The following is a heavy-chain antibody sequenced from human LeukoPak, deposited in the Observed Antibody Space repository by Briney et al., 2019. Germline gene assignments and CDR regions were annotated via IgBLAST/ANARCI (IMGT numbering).Heavy chain of an antibody. D-gene: IGHD2-2*01. CDR1: GFTFSSYA. V-gene: IGHV3-30*04. CDR2: ISYDGSNK. Sequence: PGGSLRLSCAASGFTFSSYAMHWVRQAPGKGLEWVAVISYDGSNKYYADSVKGRFTISRDNAKNSLYLQMNSLRAEDTAVYYCARDPRSCSSTSCYLDYGMDVWGQGTTVTVSS. CDR3: ARDPRSCSSTSCYLDYGMDV. J-gene: IGHJ6*02.